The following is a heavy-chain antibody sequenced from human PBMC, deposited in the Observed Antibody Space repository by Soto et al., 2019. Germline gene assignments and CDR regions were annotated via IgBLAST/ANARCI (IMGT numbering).Heavy chain of an antibody. Sequence: PSETLSLTCAVYGGSFSGYYWSWIRQPPGKGLEWIGEINHSGSTNYNPSLKSRVTISVDTSKNQFSLKLSSVTAADTAVYYCARVSYNYYYYGMDVWGQGTTVTVSS. CDR1: GGSFSGYY. CDR2: INHSGST. V-gene: IGHV4-34*01. D-gene: IGHD1-26*01. CDR3: ARVSYNYYYYGMDV. J-gene: IGHJ6*02.